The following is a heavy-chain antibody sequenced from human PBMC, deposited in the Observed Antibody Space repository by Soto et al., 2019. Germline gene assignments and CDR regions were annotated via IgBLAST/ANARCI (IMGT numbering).Heavy chain of an antibody. V-gene: IGHV5-51*01. J-gene: IGHJ6*02. D-gene: IGHD3-9*01. Sequence: PGVSLKISCKGSGYSFTSYWIGWVRQMPGKVLECMGIFYPGDSDTNYSPSFQGHVTISADKSISTAYLQWSSLKASDTAMYYCARDYVILTGYYMSHYYYYYGMDVWGQGTTVTVSS. CDR1: GYSFTSYW. CDR3: ARDYVILTGYYMSHYYYYYGMDV. CDR2: FYPGDSDT.